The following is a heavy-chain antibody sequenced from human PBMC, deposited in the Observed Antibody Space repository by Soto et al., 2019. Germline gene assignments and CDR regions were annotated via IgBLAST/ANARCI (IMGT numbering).Heavy chain of an antibody. D-gene: IGHD6-6*01. Sequence: KPSETLSLTCTVSGGSVSSGSYYWSWIRQPPGKGLEWIGYIYYSGSTNYNPSLKSRVTISVDTSKNQFSLKLSSVTAADTAVYYCARGLWYSSSSEFYYGMDVWGQGTTVTVSS. CDR2: IYYSGST. V-gene: IGHV4-61*01. CDR1: GGSVSSGSYY. J-gene: IGHJ6*02. CDR3: ARGLWYSSSSEFYYGMDV.